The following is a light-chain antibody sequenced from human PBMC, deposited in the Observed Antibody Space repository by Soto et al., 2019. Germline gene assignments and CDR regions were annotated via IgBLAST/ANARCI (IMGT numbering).Light chain of an antibody. CDR3: QQYNNWPPWT. CDR1: QSVSGN. J-gene: IGKJ1*01. Sequence: EIVMTQSPATLSVSPGERATLSCRASQSVSGNLAWYQQKPGQAPRLLIYGASTRTTGIPARFSGSGSGTEFTLTISSLQSEDFAVYYCQQYNNWPPWTFGQGTKVEIK. V-gene: IGKV3-15*01. CDR2: GAS.